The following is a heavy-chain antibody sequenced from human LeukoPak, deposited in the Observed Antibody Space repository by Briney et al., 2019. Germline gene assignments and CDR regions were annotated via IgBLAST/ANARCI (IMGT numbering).Heavy chain of an antibody. D-gene: IGHD6-13*01. CDR2: ISYDGSNK. Sequence: GGSLRLSCAASGFTFSSYGMHWVRQAPGKGLEWVAVISYDGSNKYYADSVKGRFTISRDNSKNTLYLQMNSLRAEDTAVYYCAKATHSSSWYARICGDAFDIWGQGTMVTVSS. CDR1: GFTFSSYG. V-gene: IGHV3-30*18. CDR3: AKATHSSSWYARICGDAFDI. J-gene: IGHJ3*02.